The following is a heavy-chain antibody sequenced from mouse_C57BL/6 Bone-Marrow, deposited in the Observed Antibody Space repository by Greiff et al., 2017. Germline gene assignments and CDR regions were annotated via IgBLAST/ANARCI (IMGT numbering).Heavy chain of an antibody. D-gene: IGHD1-1*01. V-gene: IGHV1-54*01. Sequence: VQLKESGAELVRPGTSVKVSCKASGYAFTNYLIEWVKQRPGQGLEWIGVINPGSGGTNYNEKFKGKATLTADKSSSTAYMQLSSLTSEDSAVYFCARGGGITTVVAPFAYWGQGTLVTVSA. CDR3: ARGGGITTVVAPFAY. CDR1: GYAFTNYL. CDR2: INPGSGGT. J-gene: IGHJ3*01.